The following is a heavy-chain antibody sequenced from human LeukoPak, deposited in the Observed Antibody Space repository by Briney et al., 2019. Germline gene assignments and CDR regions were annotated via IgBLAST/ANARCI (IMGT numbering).Heavy chain of an antibody. J-gene: IGHJ4*02. V-gene: IGHV1-8*03. Sequence: GASVTVSFKASGYTFTNYDVNWVRQATGQGLEWMGWMNPNSGNTGYAQKFQGRVTITRNTSISTAYMELSSLRFEDTAVYYCARAYSSSSPNFDYWGQGTLVTVSS. CDR2: MNPNSGNT. CDR3: ARAYSSSSPNFDY. CDR1: GYTFTNYD. D-gene: IGHD6-6*01.